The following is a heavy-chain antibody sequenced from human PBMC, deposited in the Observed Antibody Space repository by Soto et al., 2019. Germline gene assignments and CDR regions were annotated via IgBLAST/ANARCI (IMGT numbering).Heavy chain of an antibody. CDR3: ARALTGYGMDV. V-gene: IGHV1-18*01. CDR2: ITTYNGNT. Sequence: QVQLVQSGVEVREPGASVKVSCKAVRYIFTNYGVSWVRQAPGQGLEWMGWITTYNGNTEYAQKFQGRVTMTTAASTITAYMELGSLRPDDTAIYYCARALTGYGMDVWGQGTTVTVSS. CDR1: RYIFTNYG. J-gene: IGHJ6*02.